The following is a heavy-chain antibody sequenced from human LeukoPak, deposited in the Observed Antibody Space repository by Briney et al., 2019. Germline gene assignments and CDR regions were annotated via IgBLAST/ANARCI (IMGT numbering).Heavy chain of an antibody. CDR1: GFSVSDNH. CDR2: TYRGGTT. V-gene: IGHV3-66*01. D-gene: IGHD4-17*01. J-gene: IGHJ4*02. CDR3: TREFPTTVTSFDY. Sequence: GGSLRLSCAASGFSVSDNHMTWVRQAPGKGLEWVSVTYRGGTTSYADFVKARFTSSRDNSKNTLYLQMNSLSAEDTAVYYCTREFPTTVTSFDYWGQGTLVTVSS.